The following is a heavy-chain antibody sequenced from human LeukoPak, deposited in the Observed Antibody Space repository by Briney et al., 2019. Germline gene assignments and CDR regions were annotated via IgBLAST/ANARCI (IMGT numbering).Heavy chain of an antibody. CDR2: IYYSGST. J-gene: IGHJ4*02. Sequence: SETLSLTCTVSGGSIRSYYWSWIRQPPGKGLEWIGSIYYSGSTYYNPSLKSRVTISVDTSKNQFSLKLSSVTAADTAVYYCARLAITYGDYADYWGQGTLVTVSS. CDR1: GGSIRSYY. V-gene: IGHV4-59*05. D-gene: IGHD4-17*01. CDR3: ARLAITYGDYADY.